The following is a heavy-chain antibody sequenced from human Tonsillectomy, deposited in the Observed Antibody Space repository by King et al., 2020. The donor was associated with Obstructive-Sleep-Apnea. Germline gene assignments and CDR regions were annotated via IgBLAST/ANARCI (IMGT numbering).Heavy chain of an antibody. CDR2: IYYSGST. V-gene: IGHV4-59*01. J-gene: IGHJ4*02. Sequence: QLQESGPGLVKPAETLSLTCTVSGGSISNYYWSWMRQSPGKGLEWIGYIYYSGSTNYNPSLRSRVTISVDTSKNQFSLKLSSVTAADTAVYYCARGNYYDSRGYYQYYFDYWGQGTLVTVSS. CDR1: GGSISNYY. CDR3: ARGNYYDSRGYYQYYFDY. D-gene: IGHD3-22*01.